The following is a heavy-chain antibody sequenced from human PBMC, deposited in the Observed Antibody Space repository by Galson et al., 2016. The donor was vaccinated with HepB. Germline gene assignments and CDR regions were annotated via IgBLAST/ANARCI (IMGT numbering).Heavy chain of an antibody. Sequence: SVKVSCKVSDYSFASYGVSWVRQAPGQGLEWMGWISVNNGNTNYAQRFQGRVTMTTDTSTTTAYMELRRLRSDDTAVYYCASSSRGFGEFDYWGQGTLVTVSS. CDR2: ISVNNGNT. CDR1: DYSFASYG. V-gene: IGHV1-18*01. CDR3: ASSSRGFGEFDY. D-gene: IGHD2-21*01. J-gene: IGHJ4*02.